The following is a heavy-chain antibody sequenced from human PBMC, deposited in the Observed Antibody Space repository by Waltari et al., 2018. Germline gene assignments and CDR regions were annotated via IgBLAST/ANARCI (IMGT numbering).Heavy chain of an antibody. V-gene: IGHV4-34*01. CDR2: INHSGST. D-gene: IGHD6-13*01. Sequence: QVQLQQWGAGLLKPSETLSLTCAVYGGSFSGYYWSWIRQPPGKGLEWIGEINHSGSTNYNPSLKSRVTISVDTSKNQFSLKLSSVTAADTAVYYCAISSSWKLDYWGQGTLVTVSS. CDR3: AISSSWKLDY. CDR1: GGSFSGYY. J-gene: IGHJ4*02.